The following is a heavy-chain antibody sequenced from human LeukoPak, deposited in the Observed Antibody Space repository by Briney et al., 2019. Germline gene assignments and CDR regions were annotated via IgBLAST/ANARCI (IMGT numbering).Heavy chain of an antibody. CDR1: GFTFSTYG. V-gene: IGHV3-23*01. CDR3: ARDIHSVAFDI. J-gene: IGHJ3*02. CDR2: VSPSGDIT. Sequence: GGSLRLSCAASGFTFSTYGMNWVRQAPGKGLEWVSGVSPSGDITYYADSVKGRFTISRDNAKRSVYLQMNSLGVEDTAVYYCARDIHSVAFDIWGQGTMVTVSS.